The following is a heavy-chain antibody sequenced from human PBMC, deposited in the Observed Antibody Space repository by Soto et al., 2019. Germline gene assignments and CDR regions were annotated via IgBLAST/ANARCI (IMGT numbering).Heavy chain of an antibody. V-gene: IGHV3-30-3*01. CDR3: ARNGYCSSTSCYGMDV. CDR1: GFTFSSYA. J-gene: IGHJ6*02. Sequence: PGGSLRLSCAASGFTFSSYAMHWVRQAPGKGLEWAAVISYDGSNKYYADSVKGRFTISRDNSKNTLYLQMNSLRAEDTAVYYCARNGYCSSTSCYGMDVWGQGTTVTVSS. D-gene: IGHD2-2*01. CDR2: ISYDGSNK.